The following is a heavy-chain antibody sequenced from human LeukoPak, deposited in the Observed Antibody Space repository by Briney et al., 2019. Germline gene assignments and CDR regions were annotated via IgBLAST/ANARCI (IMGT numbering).Heavy chain of an antibody. J-gene: IGHJ3*02. D-gene: IGHD3-3*01. CDR3: ARDPAGRTYYDFWSGRDRGAFDI. CDR2: INHSGST. CDR1: GGSFSDYY. Sequence: PSETLSLTCAVYGGSFSDYYWTWIRQPPGKGLEWIGEINHSGSTNYSPSLKSRVTISVDTSKNQFSLKLSSVTAADTAVYYCARDPAGRTYYDFWSGRDRGAFDIWGQGTMVTVSS. V-gene: IGHV4-34*01.